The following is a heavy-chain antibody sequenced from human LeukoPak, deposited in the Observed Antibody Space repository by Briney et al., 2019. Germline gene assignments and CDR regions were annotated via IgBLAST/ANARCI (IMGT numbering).Heavy chain of an antibody. D-gene: IGHD3-3*01. J-gene: IGHJ4*02. Sequence: PGGSLRLSCAASGFTFSNYGMHWVRQAPVKGLELVSFIRYDGSYKNYADSVKGRFTISRDNSKNTLYLQMNSLRAEDTAVYYCAKALPSSEWLMDYWGQGTLVTVSS. CDR2: IRYDGSYK. V-gene: IGHV3-30*02. CDR3: AKALPSSEWLMDY. CDR1: GFTFSNYG.